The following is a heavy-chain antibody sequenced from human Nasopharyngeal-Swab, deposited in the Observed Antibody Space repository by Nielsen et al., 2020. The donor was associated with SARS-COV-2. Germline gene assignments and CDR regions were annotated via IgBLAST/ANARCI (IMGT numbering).Heavy chain of an antibody. CDR1: GFTFSSYG. D-gene: IGHD1-26*01. CDR3: AKDRSNYDYFDY. J-gene: IGHJ4*02. Sequence: GESLKIYCAASGFTFSSYGMHWVRQAPGKGLEWVTLISYDGSNKYYADSVKGRFTISRDNSKNTLYLQMNSLRAEDTAVYYCAKDRSNYDYFDYWGQGTLVTVSS. V-gene: IGHV3-30*18. CDR2: ISYDGSNK.